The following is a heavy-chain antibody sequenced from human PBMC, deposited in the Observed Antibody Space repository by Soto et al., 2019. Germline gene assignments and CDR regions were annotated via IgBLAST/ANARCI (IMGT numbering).Heavy chain of an antibody. CDR3: VRVGWDLVAFDGLDI. V-gene: IGHV3-30*03. D-gene: IGHD1-26*01. CDR1: GFSFSRND. J-gene: IGHJ3*02. CDR2: ISSDGRNI. Sequence: QVQLVESGGGVVQPGRSLRLSCAAASGFSFSRNDMHWVRQAPGKGLEWVAVISSDGRNIYFADSVKGRFTVSRDNSKNTMYLQMNSLRAEDTAVYHCVRVGWDLVAFDGLDIWGQGTMVTVSS.